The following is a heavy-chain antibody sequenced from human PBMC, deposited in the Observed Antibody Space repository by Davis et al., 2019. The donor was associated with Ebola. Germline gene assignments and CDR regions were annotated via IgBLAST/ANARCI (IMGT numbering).Heavy chain of an antibody. D-gene: IGHD1-14*01. CDR3: ARDRPRPDGLDV. Sequence: SETLSLTCTVSGGSVSSGNYYWSWIRQPPGKGLELIGYVHYSGSTYYNPSLNSRVTISIDTSKNQFSLKLTSVTAADMAVYYCARDRPRPDGLDVWGQGTTVTVSS. CDR1: GGSVSSGNYY. CDR2: VHYSGST. J-gene: IGHJ6*02. V-gene: IGHV4-61*01.